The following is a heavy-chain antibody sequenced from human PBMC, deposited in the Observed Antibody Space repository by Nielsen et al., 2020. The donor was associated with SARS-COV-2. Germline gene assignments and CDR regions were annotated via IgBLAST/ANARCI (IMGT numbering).Heavy chain of an antibody. CDR1: GFTFSSYW. J-gene: IGHJ3*02. CDR2: IKQDGSEK. V-gene: IGHV3-7*01. D-gene: IGHD3-22*01. Sequence: GESLKISCAASGFTFSSYWMSWVRQAPGKGLEWVANIKQDGSEKYYVDSVKGRFTISRDNAKNSLYLQMNSLRAEDTAVYYCARVYDSSGPIRGDAFDIWGQGTMVTVSS. CDR3: ARVYDSSGPIRGDAFDI.